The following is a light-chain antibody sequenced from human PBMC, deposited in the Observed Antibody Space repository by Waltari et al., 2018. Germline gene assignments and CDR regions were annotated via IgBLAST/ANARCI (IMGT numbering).Light chain of an antibody. Sequence: DIVMTQSPDSLAVSLGERATINCKSSQSVLYSSNNKDYLAWYQRKVGQPPKLLIYWASTRESGVPDRFSGSGSGTDFTLTISTLQAEDVAVYYCQQYHSAPTFGQGTRLEIK. V-gene: IGKV4-1*01. CDR1: QSVLYSSNNKDY. CDR3: QQYHSAPT. J-gene: IGKJ5*01. CDR2: WAS.